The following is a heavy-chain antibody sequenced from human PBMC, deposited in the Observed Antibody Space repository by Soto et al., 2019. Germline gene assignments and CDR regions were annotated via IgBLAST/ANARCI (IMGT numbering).Heavy chain of an antibody. CDR2: ITGTSAFL. D-gene: IGHD4-17*01. Sequence: GGSLRLSCAASGFVFSDFQLNWVRQAPGRGLEWLASITGTSAFLFYADSIKGRFTISRDNAKNSLYLQMNSLRAEDTAVYYCARERVIDYGDYGGMDVWGQGTTVTVSS. CDR3: ARERVIDYGDYGGMDV. V-gene: IGHV3-21*01. CDR1: GFVFSDFQ. J-gene: IGHJ6*02.